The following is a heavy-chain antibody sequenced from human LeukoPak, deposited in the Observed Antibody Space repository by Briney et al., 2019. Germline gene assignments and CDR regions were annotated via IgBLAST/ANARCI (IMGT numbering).Heavy chain of an antibody. CDR1: GFTFSDYY. Sequence: GRSLRLSCAASGFTFSDYYMSWIRQAPGKGPEWVSYISNSGSTIYYADSVKGRFTISRDNAKNSLYLQMNSLRVEDTAVYYCATGITMITGDYWGQGTLVTVSS. J-gene: IGHJ4*02. CDR2: ISNSGSTI. CDR3: ATGITMITGDY. V-gene: IGHV3-11*01. D-gene: IGHD3-22*01.